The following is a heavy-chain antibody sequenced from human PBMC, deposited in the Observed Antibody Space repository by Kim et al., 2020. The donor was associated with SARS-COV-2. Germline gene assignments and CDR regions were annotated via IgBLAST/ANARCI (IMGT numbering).Heavy chain of an antibody. V-gene: IGHV3-53*01. D-gene: IGHD3-22*01. CDR3: ARHYDSSGYYEAHFDY. Sequence: SGKGRFTISRDNAKNTLYLQMNSLRAEDTAVYYCARHYDSSGYYEAHFDYWGQGTLVTVSS. J-gene: IGHJ4*02.